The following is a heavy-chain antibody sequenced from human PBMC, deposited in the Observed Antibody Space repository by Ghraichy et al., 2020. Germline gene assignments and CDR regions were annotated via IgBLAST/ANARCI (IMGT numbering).Heavy chain of an antibody. CDR2: IWYDGSNK. CDR1: GFTFSSYG. Sequence: SLRLSCAASGFTFSSYGMHWVRQAPGKGLKWVAVIWYDGSNKYYADSVKGRFTISRDNSKNTLYLQMNSLRAEDTAVYYCARDPADIVVVPAATRLSRINYDGMDVWGQGTTVTVSS. J-gene: IGHJ6*02. D-gene: IGHD2-2*01. CDR3: ARDPADIVVVPAATRLSRINYDGMDV. V-gene: IGHV3-33*01.